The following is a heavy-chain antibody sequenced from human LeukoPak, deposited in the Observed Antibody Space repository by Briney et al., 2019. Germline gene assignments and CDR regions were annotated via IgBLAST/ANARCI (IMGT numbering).Heavy chain of an antibody. V-gene: IGHV1-2*06. CDR3: ARNGPQTSEKIVVVPAAMEYYYYYYMNV. D-gene: IGHD2-2*01. CDR2: INTNSGGT. Sequence: ASVKVSCKASGYTFTGYYMHWVRQAPGQGFEWMGRINTNSGGTNYAQKFQGRVTMTRDTSISTAYMELSRLRSDDTAVYYCARNGPQTSEKIVVVPAAMEYYYYYYMNVWGKGTTVTV. CDR1: GYTFTGYY. J-gene: IGHJ6*03.